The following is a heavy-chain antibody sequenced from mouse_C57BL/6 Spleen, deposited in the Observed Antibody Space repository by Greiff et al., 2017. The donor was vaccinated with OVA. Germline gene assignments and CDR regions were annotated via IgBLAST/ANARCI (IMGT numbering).Heavy chain of an antibody. V-gene: IGHV1-15*01. CDR3: TRYDYGSSPAWFAY. CDR2: IDPETGGT. J-gene: IGHJ3*01. D-gene: IGHD1-1*01. Sequence: QVQLQQSGAELVRPGASVTLSCKASGYTFTDYEMHWVKQTPVHGLEWIGAIDPETGGTAYNQKFKGKAILTADKSSSTAYMELRSLTSEDSAVYYCTRYDYGSSPAWFAYWGQGTLVTVSA. CDR1: GYTFTDYE.